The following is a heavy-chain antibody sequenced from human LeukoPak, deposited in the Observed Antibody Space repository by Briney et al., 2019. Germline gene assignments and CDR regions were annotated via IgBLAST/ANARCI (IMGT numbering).Heavy chain of an antibody. CDR3: ARRSHYSDSSAANA. V-gene: IGHV4-34*01. D-gene: IGHD6-6*01. CDR2: ISHSGDT. J-gene: IGHJ5*02. CDR1: GGSFTGYY. Sequence: ASETLSLTCAVYGGSFTGYYWTWIRQPPGKGLEWIGEISHSGDTNYSPSLKSRVSISVDTSRKQFSLKLSSVTAADTAVYYCARRSHYSDSSAANAWGPGTLVTVSS.